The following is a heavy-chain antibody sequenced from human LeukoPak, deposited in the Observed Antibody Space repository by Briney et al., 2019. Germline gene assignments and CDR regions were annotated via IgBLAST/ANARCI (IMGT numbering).Heavy chain of an antibody. CDR3: ARVQLVPAASAFDY. Sequence: ASVKVSCKASGYTFTGYYIHWVRQAPGQGLECMGWINPNSGGTNYAQKFQGRVTMTRDTSISTAYMELSRLRSDDTAVYYCARVQLVPAASAFDYWGQGTLVTVSS. V-gene: IGHV1-2*02. J-gene: IGHJ4*02. D-gene: IGHD2-2*01. CDR1: GYTFTGYY. CDR2: INPNSGGT.